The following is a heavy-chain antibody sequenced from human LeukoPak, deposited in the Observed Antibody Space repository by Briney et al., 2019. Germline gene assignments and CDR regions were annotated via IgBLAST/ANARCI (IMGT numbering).Heavy chain of an antibody. D-gene: IGHD6-13*01. Sequence: PGGSLRLSCAASGFTLSSYAMSWVRQAPGKGLEWVSAISGSGGSTYYADSVKGRFTISRDNSKNTLYLQMNSLRAEDTAVYYCAKKGVAAAGTRYNWFDPWGQGTLVTVSS. V-gene: IGHV3-23*01. J-gene: IGHJ5*02. CDR1: GFTLSSYA. CDR3: AKKGVAAAGTRYNWFDP. CDR2: ISGSGGST.